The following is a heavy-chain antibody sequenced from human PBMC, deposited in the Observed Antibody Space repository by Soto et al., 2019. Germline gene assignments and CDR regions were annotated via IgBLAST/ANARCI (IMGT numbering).Heavy chain of an antibody. CDR1: GYTFTGYY. CDR2: INPNSGGT. D-gene: IGHD3-3*01. Sequence: ASVKVSCKASGYTFTGYYMHWVRQAPGQGLEWMGWINPNSGGTNYAQKFQGWVTMTRDTSISTAYMELSRLRFDDTAVYYCAREIDDFKDGGYYYYGMDVWGQGTTVTVSS. CDR3: AREIDDFKDGGYYYYGMDV. V-gene: IGHV1-2*04. J-gene: IGHJ6*02.